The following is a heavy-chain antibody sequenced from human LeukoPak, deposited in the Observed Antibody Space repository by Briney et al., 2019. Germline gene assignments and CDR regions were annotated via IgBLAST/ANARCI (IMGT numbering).Heavy chain of an antibody. Sequence: PGGSLRLSCAASGFTFSSYWMSWVRQAPGKGLEWVANIKQDGSEKYYVDSVKGRFTISRDNAKNSLYLQMNGLRAEDTAVYYCARDYDFWSGYSDYWGQGTLVTVSS. V-gene: IGHV3-7*01. J-gene: IGHJ4*02. CDR3: ARDYDFWSGYSDY. CDR2: IKQDGSEK. D-gene: IGHD3-3*01. CDR1: GFTFSSYW.